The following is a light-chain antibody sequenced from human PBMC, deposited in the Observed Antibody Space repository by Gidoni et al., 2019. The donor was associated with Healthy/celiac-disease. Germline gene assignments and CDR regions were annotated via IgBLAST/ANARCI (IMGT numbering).Light chain of an antibody. Sequence: SYELTQPPSVSVSPGQTASITCSGDKLGDKYACWYQQKPGPSPVLVIYQDSKRPSGIPERFSGSNSGNTATLTISRTQAMDEADYYCQAWDSSTVVFGGGTKLTVL. CDR3: QAWDSSTVV. V-gene: IGLV3-1*01. J-gene: IGLJ2*01. CDR2: QDS. CDR1: KLGDKY.